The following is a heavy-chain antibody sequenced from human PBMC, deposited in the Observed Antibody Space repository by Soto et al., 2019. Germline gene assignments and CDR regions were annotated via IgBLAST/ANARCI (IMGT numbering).Heavy chain of an antibody. CDR2: ISSSGSII. J-gene: IGHJ2*01. CDR3: ARDRGYCSGGSCYTGYFDF. D-gene: IGHD2-15*01. V-gene: IGHV3-48*03. Sequence: EVQVVESGGGLVQPAGSLRLSCAASGFTFSIYEMNWVRQAPGKGLEWVSYISSSGSIIYYAYSVKGRFTISRDNAKNSLYLQMNSLRAEDTAVYYCARDRGYCSGGSCYTGYFDFWGRGTLVTVSS. CDR1: GFTFSIYE.